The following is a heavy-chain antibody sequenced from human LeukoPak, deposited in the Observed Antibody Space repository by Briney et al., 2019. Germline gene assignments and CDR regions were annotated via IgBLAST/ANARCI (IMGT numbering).Heavy chain of an antibody. CDR3: ARLYGSGSYYKGYYYYYYMDV. V-gene: IGHV4-38-2*02. CDR1: GYSISSGYY. Sequence: SETLSLTCTVSGYSISSGYYWGWIRQPPGKGLEWIGSIYHSGSTYYNPSLKSRVTISVDTSKNQLSLKLSSVTAADTAVYYCARLYGSGSYYKGYYYYYYMDVWGKGTTVTVSS. CDR2: IYHSGST. D-gene: IGHD3-10*01. J-gene: IGHJ6*03.